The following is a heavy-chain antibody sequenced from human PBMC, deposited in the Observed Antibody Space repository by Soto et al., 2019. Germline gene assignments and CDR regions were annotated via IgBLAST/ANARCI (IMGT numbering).Heavy chain of an antibody. V-gene: IGHV3-66*01. D-gene: IGHD3-3*01. J-gene: IGHJ4*02. Sequence: GGSLRLSCAASAFTVSNVFMTWVRQAPGKGLEWVSTISSNDRTYYADSVKGRFTISRDNSMNTLYLDMNSLRVGDTAVYHCARDILGGSYDFCHGGRGTLVTVSS. CDR1: AFTVSNVF. CDR2: ISSNDRT. CDR3: ARDILGGSYDFCH.